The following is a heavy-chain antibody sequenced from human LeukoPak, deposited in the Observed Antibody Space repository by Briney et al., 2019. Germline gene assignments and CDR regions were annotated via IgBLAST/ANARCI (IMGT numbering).Heavy chain of an antibody. CDR3: ARSPPYCSSTSCYIGWDNWFDP. CDR2: IYYSGST. V-gene: IGHV4-59*01. Sequence: SETLSLTCTVSGGSISSYYWSWIRQPPGKGLEWIGYIYYSGSTNYNPSLKSRVTISVDKYKNQFSLKLSSVTAADTAVYYCARSPPYCSSTSCYIGWDNWFDPWGQGTVVTVSS. J-gene: IGHJ5*02. D-gene: IGHD2-2*02. CDR1: GGSISSYY.